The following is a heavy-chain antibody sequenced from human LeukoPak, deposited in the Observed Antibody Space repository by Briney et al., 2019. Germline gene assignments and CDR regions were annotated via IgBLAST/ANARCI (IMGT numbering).Heavy chain of an antibody. D-gene: IGHD3-22*01. CDR3: ARSFVDSSGYYDDY. Sequence: SETLSLTCTVSGGSISSYYWSWIRQPPGKGLEWIGYIYYSGSTNYNPFLKSRVTISVDTSKNQFSLKLSSVTAADTAVYYCARSFVDSSGYYDDYWGQGTLVTVSS. V-gene: IGHV4-59*01. CDR1: GGSISSYY. CDR2: IYYSGST. J-gene: IGHJ4*02.